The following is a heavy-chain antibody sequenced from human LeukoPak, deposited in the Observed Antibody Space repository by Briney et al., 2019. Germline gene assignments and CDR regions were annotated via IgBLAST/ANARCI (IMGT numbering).Heavy chain of an antibody. CDR1: GFAFSSYA. V-gene: IGHV3-30*04. Sequence: PGGSLRLSCAASGFAFSSYAMHWVRQAPGKGLEWVAVISYDASNKYYADSVKGRFTISRDNSKNTLYLQMNSLRAEDTAVYYCAQGGRYFDYWGQGTLVTVSS. CDR2: ISYDASNK. J-gene: IGHJ4*02. CDR3: AQGGRYFDY. D-gene: IGHD3-16*01.